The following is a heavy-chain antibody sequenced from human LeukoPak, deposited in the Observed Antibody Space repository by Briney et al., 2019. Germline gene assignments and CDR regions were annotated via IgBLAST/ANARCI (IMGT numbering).Heavy chain of an antibody. J-gene: IGHJ4*02. CDR1: GYTFTSYD. D-gene: IGHD6-13*01. Sequence: ASVKVSCKASGYTFTSYDINWVRQAPGQGLEWMGWISAYSGNTKYAQKFQGRVTMTTDTSTGTAYIELRSLRSDDTAVYYCARGPMYSTSYYAPDYWGQGTPVTVSS. CDR2: ISAYSGNT. CDR3: ARGPMYSTSYYAPDY. V-gene: IGHV1-18*01.